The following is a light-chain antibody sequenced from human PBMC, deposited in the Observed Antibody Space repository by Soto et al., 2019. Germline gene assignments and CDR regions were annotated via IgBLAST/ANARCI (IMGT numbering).Light chain of an antibody. J-gene: IGLJ3*02. CDR1: SSDVGGYNY. CDR2: EVS. V-gene: IGLV2-14*01. Sequence: QSALTQPASVSGSPGQSITISCTGTSSDVGGYNYVSWYQQHPGKAPKLMIYEVSNRPSGVSNRFSGSKSGNTASLTISGLQAEDEADYYCSSFTSINTWGFGGGTKLTV. CDR3: SSFTSINTWG.